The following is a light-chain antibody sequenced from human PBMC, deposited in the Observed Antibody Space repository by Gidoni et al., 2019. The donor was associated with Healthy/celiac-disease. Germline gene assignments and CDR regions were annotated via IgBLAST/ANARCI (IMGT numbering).Light chain of an antibody. J-gene: IGKJ2*01. CDR3: QHYGSSPMYT. Sequence: EIVLTQSPGTLSLSPGERATLSCRASQSVSSSYLAWYQQKPVQAPRLLIYGASSGSGTDFTLTISRLEPEDFAVYYCQHYGSSPMYTFGQGTKLEIK. V-gene: IGKV3-20*01. CDR1: QSVSSSY. CDR2: GAS.